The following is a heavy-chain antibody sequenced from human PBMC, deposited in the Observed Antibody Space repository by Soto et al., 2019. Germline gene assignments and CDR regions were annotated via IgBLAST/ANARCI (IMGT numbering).Heavy chain of an antibody. V-gene: IGHV3-23*01. J-gene: IGHJ3*02. CDR2: LNGNGDST. CDR1: GFTFSSYA. D-gene: IGHD6-13*01. CDR3: AKDSGDSSTWANDALDI. Sequence: EVQLLESGGDLVQPGGSLRLSCAASGFTFSSYAMSWVRQAPGKGLEWVSTLNGNGDSTYYADSVKGRFTISRDNSQNTLFLQMNSLRADDTAVYYCAKDSGDSSTWANDALDIWGQGTMVTVSS.